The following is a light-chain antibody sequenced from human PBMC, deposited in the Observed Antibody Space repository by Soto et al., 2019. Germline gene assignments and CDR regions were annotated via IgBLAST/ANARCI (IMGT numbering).Light chain of an antibody. CDR1: QSVSTY. J-gene: IGKJ4*02. Sequence: DIQMTQSPSSLSTSVGDRVTITCRTSQSVSTYLNWYQQRPGKAPKLLIYGASSLQSGVTSRFSGSGSRKHFTLSISSLQPDDFATYYGKEGSTLNKFGGGTKVEIK. CDR2: GAS. V-gene: IGKV1-39*01. CDR3: KEGSTLNK.